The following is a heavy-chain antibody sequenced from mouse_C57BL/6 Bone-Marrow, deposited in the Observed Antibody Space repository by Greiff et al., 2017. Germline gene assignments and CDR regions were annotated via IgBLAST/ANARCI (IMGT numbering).Heavy chain of an antibody. J-gene: IGHJ2*01. D-gene: IGHD1-1*01. CDR2: IDPSDSYT. V-gene: IGHV1-59*01. Sequence: VQLQQPGAELVRPGTSVKLSCKASGYTFTSYWMHWVKQRPGQGLEWIGVIDPSDSYTNYNQKFKGKATLTVDTSSSTAYMQLSSLTSEDSAVYYGARPYGSSFDYWGQGTTLTVSS. CDR1: GYTFTSYW. CDR3: ARPYGSSFDY.